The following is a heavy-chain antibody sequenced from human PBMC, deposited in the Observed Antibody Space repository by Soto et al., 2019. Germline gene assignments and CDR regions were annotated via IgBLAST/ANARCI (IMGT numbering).Heavy chain of an antibody. J-gene: IGHJ4*02. D-gene: IGHD2-15*01. V-gene: IGHV1-69*04. Sequence: SVKVSCKASGGTFSSYTISWVRQAPGQGLEWMGRIIPILGIANYAQKLQGRVTMTTDTSTSTAYMELRSLRSDDTAVYYCARDSARYCSGGSCYSGYWGQGTLVTVSS. CDR3: ARDSARYCSGGSCYSGY. CDR2: IIPILGIA. CDR1: GGTFSSYT.